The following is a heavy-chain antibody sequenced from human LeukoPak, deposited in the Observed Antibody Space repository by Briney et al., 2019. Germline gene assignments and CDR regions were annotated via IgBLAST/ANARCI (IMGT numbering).Heavy chain of an antibody. CDR2: INPNSGGT. J-gene: IGHJ4*02. D-gene: IGHD2-2*01. Sequence: GASVKVSCKXSGYTFTGYYMHWVRQAPGQGLEWMGWINPNSGGTNYAQKFQGRVTMTRDTSISTAYMELSRLRSDDTAVYYCATYCSSTSCPPNYWGQGTLVTVSS. CDR1: GYTFTGYY. CDR3: ATYCSSTSCPPNY. V-gene: IGHV1-2*02.